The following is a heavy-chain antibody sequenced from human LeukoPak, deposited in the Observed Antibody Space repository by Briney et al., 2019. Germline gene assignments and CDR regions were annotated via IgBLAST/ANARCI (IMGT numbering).Heavy chain of an antibody. CDR2: IRSKANSYAT. CDR3: TRHGGYYNGQDY. Sequence: GGSLKLSCAASGFTFSGSAMRWVRQASGKGLEWVGRIRSKANSYATAYAASVKGRFTISRDDSKNTAYLQMNSLKTEDTAVYYCTRHGGYYNGQDYWGQGTLVTVSS. V-gene: IGHV3-73*01. D-gene: IGHD3-9*01. CDR1: GFTFSGSA. J-gene: IGHJ4*02.